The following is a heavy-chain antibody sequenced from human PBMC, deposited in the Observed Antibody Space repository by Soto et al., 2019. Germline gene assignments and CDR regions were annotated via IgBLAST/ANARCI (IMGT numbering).Heavy chain of an antibody. CDR3: ARDNSRYSRRQGWFDP. V-gene: IGHV1-18*01. CDR2: ISAYNGNT. D-gene: IGHD6-13*01. J-gene: IGHJ5*02. Sequence: QVQLVQSGAEVKKPGASVKVSCKASGYTFTSYGISWVRQAPGQGLEWMGWISAYNGNTNYAQKLQGRVTMTXXTXTXKAYMELRSLRSDDTAVYYCARDNSRYSRRQGWFDPWGQGTLVTVSS. CDR1: GYTFTSYG.